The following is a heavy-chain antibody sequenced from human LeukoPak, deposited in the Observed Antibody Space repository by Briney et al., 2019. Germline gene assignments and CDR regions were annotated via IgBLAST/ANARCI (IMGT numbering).Heavy chain of an antibody. CDR2: INYGGST. J-gene: IGHJ4*02. D-gene: IGHD5-18*01. CDR1: GGSISSSSYY. Sequence: SETLSLTCTVSGGSISSSSYYWGWFRQPPGKGLEWIANINYGGSTYYNPSLKSRVTISADTSKSQFSLKLSSVTAADRAVYYCTRHVHNYGIDYWGQGTLVTVSS. CDR3: TRHVHNYGIDY. V-gene: IGHV4-39*01.